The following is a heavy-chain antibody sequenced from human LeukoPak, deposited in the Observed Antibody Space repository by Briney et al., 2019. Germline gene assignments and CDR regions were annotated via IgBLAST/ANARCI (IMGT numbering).Heavy chain of an antibody. D-gene: IGHD5-24*01. CDR3: AAMATIGFAY. CDR2: IYYSGST. CDR1: GGSISSYY. J-gene: IGHJ4*02. Sequence: SETLSLTCTVSGGSISSYYWSWIRQPPGKGLEWIGYIYYSGSTNYNPSLKSRVTISVDTSKNQFSLKLSSVTAADTAVYYCAAMATIGFAYWGQGTLVTVS. V-gene: IGHV4-59*01.